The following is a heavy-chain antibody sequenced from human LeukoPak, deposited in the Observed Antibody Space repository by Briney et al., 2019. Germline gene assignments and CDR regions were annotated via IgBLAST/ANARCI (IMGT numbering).Heavy chain of an antibody. CDR2: ISGSGGTA. CDR1: GFTFSIYA. CDR3: AKERAYYDSSAADY. V-gene: IGHV3-23*01. D-gene: IGHD3-22*01. J-gene: IGHJ4*02. Sequence: PGGSLRLSCAASGFTFSIYAMSWVRQAPGKGLEWVSAISGSGGTAYYADSVKGRFTISRDNSKNTLYLQMNSLRAEDTAVYYCAKERAYYDSSAADYWGQGTLVTVSS.